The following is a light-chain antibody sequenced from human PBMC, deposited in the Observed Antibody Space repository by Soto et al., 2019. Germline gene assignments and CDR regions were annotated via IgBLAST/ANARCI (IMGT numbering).Light chain of an antibody. J-gene: IGLJ3*02. Sequence: QSVLTQPPSTSGAPGQRVTIYCSGSMSNIGRNTVNWYQQLPGTAPKVLMYKDNRRPSGVPDRFSGSKSGTSASLAISGLQSEDEADYFCATWDDGLNVWVFGGGTKLTVL. CDR1: MSNIGRNT. CDR3: ATWDDGLNVWV. CDR2: KDN. V-gene: IGLV1-44*01.